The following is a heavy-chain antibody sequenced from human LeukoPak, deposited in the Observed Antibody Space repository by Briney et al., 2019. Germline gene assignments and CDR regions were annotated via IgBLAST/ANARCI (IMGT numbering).Heavy chain of an antibody. D-gene: IGHD3-10*01. CDR3: AGDLFQGMVRGVIDY. J-gene: IGHJ4*02. CDR2: ISSSGSTI. CDR1: GFTFSSYE. Sequence: GGSLRLSCAASGFTFSSYEMNWVRQAPGKGLEWVSYISSSGSTIYYADSVKGRFTISRDNAKNSLYLQMNSLRAEDTAVYYCAGDLFQGMVRGVIDYWGQGTLVTVSS. V-gene: IGHV3-48*03.